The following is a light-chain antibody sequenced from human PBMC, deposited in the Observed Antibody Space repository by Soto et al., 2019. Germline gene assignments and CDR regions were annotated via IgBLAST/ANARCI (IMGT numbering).Light chain of an antibody. V-gene: IGLV2-14*03. CDR3: ISYTSSSTLV. CDR1: SSDVGGYNY. CDR2: GVN. J-gene: IGLJ2*01. Sequence: QSALTQPASVSGSPGQSITISCTGTSSDVGGYNYVSWYQHQPGKAPKLMFYGVNNRPSGVSNLFSASKSGNTASLTISGLQAEDEADYYCISYTSSSTLVFGRGTKLTVL.